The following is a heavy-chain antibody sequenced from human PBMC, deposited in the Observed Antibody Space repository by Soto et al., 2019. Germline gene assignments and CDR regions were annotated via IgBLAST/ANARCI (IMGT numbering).Heavy chain of an antibody. D-gene: IGHD6-13*01. J-gene: IGHJ4*02. CDR1: GFIFSDYA. Sequence: QVQLVESGGGVVQPGRSLRLSCAASGFIFSDYAMHWVRQAPGKGLEWVAVISYGGDNKYYADSVRGRFASSRDNLKNTLDLQMNSLNTEDTAVYHCAKARHSTSWYGLEADFWGQGTLVTVSS. V-gene: IGHV3-30*09. CDR3: AKARHSTSWYGLEADF. CDR2: ISYGGDNK.